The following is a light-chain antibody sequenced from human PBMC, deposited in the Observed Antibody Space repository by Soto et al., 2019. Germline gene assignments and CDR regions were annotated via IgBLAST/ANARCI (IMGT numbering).Light chain of an antibody. CDR1: QTVRNNY. J-gene: IGKJ4*01. Sequence: EFVLTQSPGTLSLSPGERATLSCRASQTVRNNYLAWYQQKPGQAPRLLIYDASSRATGIPDRFSGGGSGTVFTLTSSRLEPEDFVVYYCQQFSSYPLTFGGGTKVEIK. CDR2: DAS. CDR3: QQFSSYPLT. V-gene: IGKV3-20*01.